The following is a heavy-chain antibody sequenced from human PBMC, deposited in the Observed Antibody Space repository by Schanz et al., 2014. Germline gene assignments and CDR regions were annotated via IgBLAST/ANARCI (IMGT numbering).Heavy chain of an antibody. CDR2: ISASGGTT. Sequence: EVQLAESGGGLVQPGGSLRLSCAASGFTFSTSAMSWVRQAPGKGLEWVSAISASGGTTYYADSVKGRFTISRDNSKNTLYLQMNSLRAEDTAVYYCARDHTTESYYSAGPPIDYWGQGTLLTVSS. CDR3: ARDHTTESYYSAGPPIDY. V-gene: IGHV3-23*04. D-gene: IGHD1-26*01. J-gene: IGHJ4*02. CDR1: GFTFSTSA.